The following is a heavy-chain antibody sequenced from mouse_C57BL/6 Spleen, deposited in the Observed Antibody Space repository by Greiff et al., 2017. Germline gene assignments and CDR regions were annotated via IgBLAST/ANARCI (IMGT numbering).Heavy chain of an antibody. D-gene: IGHD2-5*01. V-gene: IGHV1-20*01. CDR2: INPYNGDT. J-gene: IGHJ4*01. CDR3: ARPFDYSNYAMDY. Sequence: EVQLQQSGPELVKPGDSVKISCKASGYSFTGYFMNWVMQSHGKSLEWIGRINPYNGDTFYNQKFKGKATLTVDKSSSTAHMELRSLTSEDSAVYYCARPFDYSNYAMDYWGQGTSVTVSS. CDR1: GYSFTGYF.